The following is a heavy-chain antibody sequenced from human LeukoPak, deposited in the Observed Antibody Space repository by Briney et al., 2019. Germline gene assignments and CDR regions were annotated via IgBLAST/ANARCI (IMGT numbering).Heavy chain of an antibody. CDR1: GGSISSNTHY. D-gene: IGHD3-16*02. CDR2: INYGGTT. J-gene: IGHJ4*02. V-gene: IGHV4-39*01. Sequence: SETLSLTCTVSGGSISSNTHYWGWIRQPPGTGLEWIGSINYGGTTHYNPSLKSRVTISIDTSKNQFSLKLRSVTAADTAVYHCARQIRYDYVWGGYRIDYFDHWGQGTLVTVSS. CDR3: ARQIRYDYVWGGYRIDYFDH.